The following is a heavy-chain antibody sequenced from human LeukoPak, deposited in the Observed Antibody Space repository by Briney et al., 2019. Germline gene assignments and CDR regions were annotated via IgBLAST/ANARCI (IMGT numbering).Heavy chain of an antibody. J-gene: IGHJ4*02. D-gene: IGHD3-22*01. CDR2: ISSSSYI. CDR3: ARGDHYDSSGPLDY. Sequence: GGSLRLSCAASGFTFSSYSMNWARQAPGEGLEWVSSISSSSYIYYADSVKGRFTISRDNAKNSLYLQMNSLRAEDTAVYYCARGDHYDSSGPLDYWGQGTLVTVSS. CDR1: GFTFSSYS. V-gene: IGHV3-21*01.